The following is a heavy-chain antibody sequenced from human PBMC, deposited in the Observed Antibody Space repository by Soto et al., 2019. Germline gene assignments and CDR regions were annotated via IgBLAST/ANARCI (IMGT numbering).Heavy chain of an antibody. J-gene: IGHJ4*02. V-gene: IGHV3-23*01. Sequence: EVHLLESGGGFLQPGGSLRLSCAASGFSFSIFPINWVRQAPGKGLEWVSTISSGGGTTLYADSVKGRFTISRDNSKNTVSLQMNSLRAEDTAVYYCVRGYSYVWGQGTLVTVSS. D-gene: IGHD5-18*01. CDR2: ISSGGGTT. CDR1: GFSFSIFP. CDR3: VRGYSYV.